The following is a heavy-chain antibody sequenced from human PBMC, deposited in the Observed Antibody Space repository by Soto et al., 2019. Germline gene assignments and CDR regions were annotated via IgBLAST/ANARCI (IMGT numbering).Heavy chain of an antibody. CDR1: GGTFSSYA. CDR2: VIPIFGTA. D-gene: IGHD5-18*01. V-gene: IGHV1-69*01. J-gene: IGHJ6*02. CDR3: ARGDVDTAMVDYYYDIDV. Sequence: QVQLVQSGAEVKKPGFSVKVSCKASGGTFSSYAISWVRQAPGQGLEWMGGVIPIFGTANYAQKFQGRVTLTTEESTSTGYMELSNLRSEDTAVYYCARGDVDTAMVDYYYDIDVWGQGTTVTVSS.